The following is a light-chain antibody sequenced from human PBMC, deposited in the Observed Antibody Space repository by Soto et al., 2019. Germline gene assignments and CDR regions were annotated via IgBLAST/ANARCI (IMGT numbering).Light chain of an antibody. J-gene: IGKJ2*01. CDR3: HQRVNWPPT. CDR1: QSVSSS. CDR2: DAS. Sequence: EIVLTQSPATLSLSPGERATLSCRASQSVSSSLAWYQQKSGQGPRLLIYDASNRATGIPARFSGSGSGTDFTLTISSLEPEDFAVYYCHQRVNWPPTFGQGTRLEIK. V-gene: IGKV3-11*01.